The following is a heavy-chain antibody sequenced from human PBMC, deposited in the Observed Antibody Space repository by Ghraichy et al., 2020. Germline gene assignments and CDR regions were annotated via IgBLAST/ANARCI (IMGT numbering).Heavy chain of an antibody. Sequence: GESLNISCAASGFTLSSYAMTWVRQVPGRGLEWVSGISGSGRTYYADSVKGRFTISRDNSKDTLYLQMNSLRAEDTAVYFCARGRGVSRYYYYHGMDVWGQGTTVTVSS. V-gene: IGHV3-23*01. CDR2: ISGSGRT. J-gene: IGHJ6*02. CDR3: ARGRGVSRYYYYHGMDV. CDR1: GFTLSSYA. D-gene: IGHD3-16*01.